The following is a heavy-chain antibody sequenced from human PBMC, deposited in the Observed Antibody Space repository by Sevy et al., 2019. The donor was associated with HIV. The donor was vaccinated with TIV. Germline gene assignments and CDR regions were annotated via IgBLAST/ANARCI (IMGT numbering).Heavy chain of an antibody. D-gene: IGHD3-22*01. V-gene: IGHV4-38-2*01. Sequence: SETLSLTCAVSGYSISSGYYWGWIRQPPGKGLEWIGSIYHSGSTYYNPSLKSRVTISVDTSKNQFSLKLSSVTAADTAVYYCARVDDSSGYYLNYYMDVWGKGTTVTVS. CDR1: GYSISSGYY. J-gene: IGHJ6*03. CDR3: ARVDDSSGYYLNYYMDV. CDR2: IYHSGST.